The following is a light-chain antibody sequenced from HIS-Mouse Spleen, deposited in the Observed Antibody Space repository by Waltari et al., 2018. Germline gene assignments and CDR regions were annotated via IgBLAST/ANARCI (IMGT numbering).Light chain of an antibody. Sequence: SYELTQPPSVSVSPGQMARITCSGDALPKKYAYWYQQKSGQAPVLVIYEDSKRPSGIPWRFSGSSSGTMATLTISGAQVEDEADYYCYSTDSSGNHRVFGGGTKLTVL. CDR3: YSTDSSGNHRV. J-gene: IGLJ2*01. CDR2: EDS. V-gene: IGLV3-10*01. CDR1: ALPKKY.